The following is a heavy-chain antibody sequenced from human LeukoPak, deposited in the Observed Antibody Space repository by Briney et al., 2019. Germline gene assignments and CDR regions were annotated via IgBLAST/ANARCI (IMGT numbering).Heavy chain of an antibody. D-gene: IGHD3-16*01. CDR3: AREGLGELTLDY. CDR2: ISTYNGNT. CDR1: GYTFNRYG. J-gene: IGHJ4*02. V-gene: IGHV1-18*01. Sequence: ASVKVSCKASGYTFNRYGISWVRQAPGQGLEWMGWISTYNGNTNYAQKLQGRVTMTTDTSTSTAYMELRSLRSDDTAVYYCAREGLGELTLDYWGQGTLVTVSS.